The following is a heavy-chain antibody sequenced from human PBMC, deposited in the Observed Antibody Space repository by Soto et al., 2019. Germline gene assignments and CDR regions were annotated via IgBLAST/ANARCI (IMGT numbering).Heavy chain of an antibody. J-gene: IGHJ4*02. CDR1: GFPFGENA. V-gene: IGHV3-23*01. Sequence: RGSLRLSCAASGFPFGENAMSWVRQAPGKGLEWVSGISDSGATTYYADSVRGRFTISRDNSKNTLYLQMKSLRAEDSASYYCAKEDTSSGSLDYWGQGALVTVSS. CDR3: AKEDTSSGSLDY. CDR2: ISDSGATT. D-gene: IGHD6-19*01.